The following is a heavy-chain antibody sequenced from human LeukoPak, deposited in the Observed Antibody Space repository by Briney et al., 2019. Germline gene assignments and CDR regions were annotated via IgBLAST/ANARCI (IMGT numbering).Heavy chain of an antibody. D-gene: IGHD6-6*01. J-gene: IGHJ6*02. Sequence: SGTLSLTCAVSGGSISSSNWWSWVRQPPGKGLEWIGEINHSGSTNYNPSLKSRVTISVDTSKNQFSLKLSSVTAADTAVYYCARDSYEYDYYYYGMDVWGQGTTVTVSS. CDR1: GGSISSSNW. V-gene: IGHV4-4*02. CDR2: INHSGST. CDR3: ARDSYEYDYYYYGMDV.